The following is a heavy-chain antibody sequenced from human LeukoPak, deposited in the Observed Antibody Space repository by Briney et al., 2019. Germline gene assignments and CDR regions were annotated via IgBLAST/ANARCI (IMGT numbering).Heavy chain of an antibody. Sequence: GGSLRLSCAASGFTFSSYAMSWVRQAPGKGLEWVSAISGSGGSTYYADSVKGRFTISRDNSKNTLYLQMSSLRAEDTAVYYCAKSKLGRFLTDYWGQGTLVTVSS. CDR2: ISGSGGST. CDR1: GFTFSSYA. D-gene: IGHD3-3*01. J-gene: IGHJ4*02. CDR3: AKSKLGRFLTDY. V-gene: IGHV3-23*01.